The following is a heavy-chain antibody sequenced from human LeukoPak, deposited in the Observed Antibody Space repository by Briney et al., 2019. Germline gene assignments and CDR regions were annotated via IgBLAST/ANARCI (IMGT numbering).Heavy chain of an antibody. CDR2: ISAYNGNT. CDR3: ARVPYSDSSGYYFDY. V-gene: IGHV1-18*01. D-gene: IGHD3-22*01. Sequence: ASVEVSCKASGYTFTSYGISWVRQAPGQGLEWMGWISAYNGNTNYAQKLQGRVTMTTDTSTSTAYMELRSLRSDDTAVYYCARVPYSDSSGYYFDYWGQGTLVTVSS. J-gene: IGHJ4*02. CDR1: GYTFTSYG.